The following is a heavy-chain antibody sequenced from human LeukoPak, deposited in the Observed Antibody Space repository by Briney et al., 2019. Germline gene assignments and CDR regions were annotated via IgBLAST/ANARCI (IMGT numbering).Heavy chain of an antibody. CDR3: ARDLSLGDPRGFDF. J-gene: IGHJ4*02. CDR1: GFTFKSYS. D-gene: IGHD3-10*01. CDR2: ISSYGTYI. Sequence: AGGSLRLSRAASGFTFKSYSMNWVRQAPGKGLEWVSTISSYGTYIYYANSVKDRFTISRDNAENSLYLQMDSLRADDTAVYYCARDLSLGDPRGFDFWGRGTLVTVSS. V-gene: IGHV3-21*01.